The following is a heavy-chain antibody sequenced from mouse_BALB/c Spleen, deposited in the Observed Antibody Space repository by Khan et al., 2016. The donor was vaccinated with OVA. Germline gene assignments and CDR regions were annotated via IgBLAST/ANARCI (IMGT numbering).Heavy chain of an antibody. CDR3: AREWGSRLHY. D-gene: IGHD1-3*01. V-gene: IGHV1-77*01. CDR1: GYIFIDYN. CDR2: ISPGSGNT. Sequence: QVQLKQSATELARPGASVKLSCKASGYIFIDYNLNWVTQRTGPGLAWIGKISPGSGNTYYNEKFKRKATLTAHKYSSTAYMKLSSLTSADSAVYFSAREWGSRLHYWGQGTLVTVSA. J-gene: IGHJ3*01.